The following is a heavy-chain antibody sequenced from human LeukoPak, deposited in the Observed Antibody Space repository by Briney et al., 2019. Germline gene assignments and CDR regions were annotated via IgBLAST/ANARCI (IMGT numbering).Heavy chain of an antibody. D-gene: IGHD3-22*01. J-gene: IGHJ4*02. CDR2: ISSSSSYI. CDR1: GFTFSSYS. CDR3: ARDGDSSGYYYFDY. V-gene: IGHV3-21*01. Sequence: GGSLRLSCAASGFTFSSYSMNWVRQAPGKGLGWVSSISSSSSYIYYADSVKGRFTISRDNAKNSLYLQMNSLRAEDTAVYYCARDGDSSGYYYFDYWGQGTLVTVSS.